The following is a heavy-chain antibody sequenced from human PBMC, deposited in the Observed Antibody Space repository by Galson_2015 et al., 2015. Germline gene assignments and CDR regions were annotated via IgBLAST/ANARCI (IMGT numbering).Heavy chain of an antibody. D-gene: IGHD3-22*01. CDR2: ISSNGGST. Sequence: SLRLSCAASGFTFSSYAMHWVRQAPGKGLEYVSAISSNGGSTYYADSVKGRFTISRDNSKNTLYLQMSSLRAEDTAVYYCVKSTYYYDSSGYYYFDYWGQGTLVTVSS. CDR3: VKSTYYYDSSGYYYFDY. J-gene: IGHJ4*02. CDR1: GFTFSSYA. V-gene: IGHV3-64D*06.